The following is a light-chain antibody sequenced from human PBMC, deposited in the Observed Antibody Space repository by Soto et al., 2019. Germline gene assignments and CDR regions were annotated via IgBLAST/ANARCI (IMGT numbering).Light chain of an antibody. Sequence: ENGWTQSPATLSLSPGERATLSCRASQSVSSYLAWYQQKPGQAPRLLIYDASNRATGIPARFSGSGSGTDFTLTISSLEPEDFAVYYCQQRSNWWTFGQGTKVDIK. J-gene: IGKJ1*01. V-gene: IGKV3-11*01. CDR1: QSVSSY. CDR3: QQRSNWWT. CDR2: DAS.